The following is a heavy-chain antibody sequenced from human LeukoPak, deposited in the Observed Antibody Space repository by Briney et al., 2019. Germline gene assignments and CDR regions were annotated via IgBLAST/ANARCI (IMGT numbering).Heavy chain of an antibody. CDR3: ARTPGAIFFFDH. CDR1: GYSFPNYW. D-gene: IGHD2-2*01. Sequence: GESLKISCKGSGYSFPNYWISWVRQMPGKGLEWMGRIDPTDSYATYSPSSQGHVTISIDKSISTAYLQWTSLKASDTAMYYCARTPGAIFFFDHWGQGTLVTASS. V-gene: IGHV5-10-1*01. CDR2: IDPTDSYA. J-gene: IGHJ4*02.